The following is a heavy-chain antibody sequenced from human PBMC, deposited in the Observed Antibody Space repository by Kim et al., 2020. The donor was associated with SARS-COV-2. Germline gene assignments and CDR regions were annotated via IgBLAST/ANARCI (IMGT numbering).Heavy chain of an antibody. D-gene: IGHD3-22*01. CDR3: ARDSIRGIVVSLGLDV. V-gene: IGHV3-30*04. CDR1: GLTLSRYA. CDR2: ISDDGSNK. J-gene: IGHJ6*02. Sequence: GGSLRLSCVASGLTLSRYAMHWVRQAPGKGLQWVALISDDGSNKYYADSVKGRFTISRDNSKNTLYLQMNSLRAEDTAVYYCARDSIRGIVVSLGLDVWGQGTTVTVSS.